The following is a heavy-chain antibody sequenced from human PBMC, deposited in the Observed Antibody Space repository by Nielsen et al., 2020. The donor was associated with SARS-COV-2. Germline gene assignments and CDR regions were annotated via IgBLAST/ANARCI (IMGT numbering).Heavy chain of an antibody. CDR2: ISWNSGSI. J-gene: IGHJ5*02. D-gene: IGHD3-22*01. V-gene: IGHV3-9*01. CDR3: ARDKYYYDSSGPGFDP. CDR1: GFTFDDYA. Sequence: GGSLRLSCAASGFTFDDYAMHWVRQAPGKGLEWVSGISWNSGSIGYADSVKGRFTISRDNAKNSLYLQMNSLRAEDTAVYYCARDKYYYDSSGPGFDPWGQGTLVTVSS.